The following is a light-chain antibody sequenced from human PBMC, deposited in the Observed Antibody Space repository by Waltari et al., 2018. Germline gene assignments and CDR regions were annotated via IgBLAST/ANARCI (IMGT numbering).Light chain of an antibody. Sequence: QSALTQPASVSGSPGQSITISCTGTSSDIGSYNYVSWYRQYPGKAPEVIIFKGNKRPSGVSTRFSASKSGNTASLTISGLQADDEADYYCSSYTGSYNVLFGGGTKLSVV. CDR3: SSYTGSYNVL. CDR2: KGN. CDR1: SSDIGSYNY. J-gene: IGLJ2*01. V-gene: IGLV2-23*01.